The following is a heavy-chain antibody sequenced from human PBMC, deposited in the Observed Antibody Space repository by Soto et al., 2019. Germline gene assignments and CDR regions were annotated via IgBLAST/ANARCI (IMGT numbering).Heavy chain of an antibody. CDR3: ARANYYYDSSGPYPFDY. J-gene: IGHJ4*02. V-gene: IGHV1-69*13. D-gene: IGHD3-22*01. CDR2: IIPIFGTG. Sequence: SVKVSCKASGGTFSSYAISWVRQAPGQGLEWMGGIIPIFGTGNCAQKFQGRVTTTADESTSTAYMELSSLRSEDTAVYYCARANYYYDSSGPYPFDYWGQGTLVTVSS. CDR1: GGTFSSYA.